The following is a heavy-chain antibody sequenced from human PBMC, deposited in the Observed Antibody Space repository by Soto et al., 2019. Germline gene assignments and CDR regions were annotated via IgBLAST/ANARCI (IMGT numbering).Heavy chain of an antibody. D-gene: IGHD3-3*01. CDR3: ARHPLVTIFGVVIERSYYYYYMDV. CDR1: GGSISSSSYY. V-gene: IGHV4-39*01. Sequence: PSETLSLTCTVSGGSISSSSYYWGWIRQPPGKGLEWIGSIYYSGSTYYNPSLKSRVTISVDTSKNQFSLKLSSVTAADTAVYYCARHPLVTIFGVVIERSYYYYYMDVWGKGTTVTVS. CDR2: IYYSGST. J-gene: IGHJ6*03.